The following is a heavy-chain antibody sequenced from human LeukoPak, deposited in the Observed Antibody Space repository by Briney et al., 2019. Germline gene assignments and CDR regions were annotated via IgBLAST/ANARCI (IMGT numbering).Heavy chain of an antibody. CDR3: ARVYGSGMVDY. D-gene: IGHD3-10*01. CDR1: GFTFSSYW. Sequence: GGSLRLSCAASGFTFSSYWMHWVRQAPGKGLVWVSRINSDGSSTSYADSVKGRFTISRDNAKNTLYLQMNSLRAEDTAVYYCARVYGSGMVDYWGQGTLVTVSS. V-gene: IGHV3-74*01. CDR2: INSDGSST. J-gene: IGHJ4*02.